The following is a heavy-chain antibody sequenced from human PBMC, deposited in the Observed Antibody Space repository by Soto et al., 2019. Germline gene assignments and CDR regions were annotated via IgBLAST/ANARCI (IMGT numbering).Heavy chain of an antibody. CDR3: ARDLQYYYGSGSSD. J-gene: IGHJ4*02. CDR1: WGSISRGGYY. CDR2: IYYSGST. Sequence: TVSLTCTVSWGSISRGGYYYSWIRQHPGKGLEWIGYIYYSGSTYYNPSLKSRVTISVDTSKNQFSLNLSSVTAADTAVYYCARDLQYYYGSGSSDWGQGTLVNVSS. D-gene: IGHD3-10*01. V-gene: IGHV4-31*03.